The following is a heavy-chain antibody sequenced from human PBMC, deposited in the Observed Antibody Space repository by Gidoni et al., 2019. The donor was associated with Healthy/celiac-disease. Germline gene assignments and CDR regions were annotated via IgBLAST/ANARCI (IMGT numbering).Heavy chain of an antibody. V-gene: IGHV3-21*01. D-gene: IGHD1-26*01. J-gene: IGHJ4*02. CDR1: GFTFSSYS. CDR3: ARVRSGSYDY. CDR2: ISSSSSYI. Sequence: EVQLVESGGGLVKPGGSLRLSCTASGFTFSSYSMNWVRQAQGKGLEWVSSISSSSSYIYYEDSVKGRFTISRDNAKNSLYLQMNSLRAEDTAVYYCARVRSGSYDYWGQGTLVTVSS.